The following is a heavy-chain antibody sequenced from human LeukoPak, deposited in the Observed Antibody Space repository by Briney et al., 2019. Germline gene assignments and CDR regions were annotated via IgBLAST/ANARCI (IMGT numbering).Heavy chain of an antibody. CDR2: INYSGRT. Sequence: SETLSLTCAVYGGSFSGYYWSWIRQSPGKGLEWIGEINYSGRTNYNPSLKSRLIISVDTSKNQFSLKLNSMTAADTAVYYCAREETFYYSSGSYSYFVLWGQGTLVTVSS. CDR1: GGSFSGYY. CDR3: AREETFYYSSGSYSYFVL. D-gene: IGHD3-10*01. J-gene: IGHJ4*02. V-gene: IGHV4-34*01.